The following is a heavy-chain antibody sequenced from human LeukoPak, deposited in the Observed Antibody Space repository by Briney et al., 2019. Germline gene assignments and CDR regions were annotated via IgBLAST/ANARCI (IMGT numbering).Heavy chain of an antibody. V-gene: IGHV3-53*01. Sequence: PGGSLRLSCAASGFTFSSSAMSWVRQAPGKGLEWVSVIHSDGTTHYADSVKGRFTISRDNSKNTLYLQMNSLRVEDTAMYYCARETGYSTSWYAYYFDYWGQGTLVTVSS. J-gene: IGHJ4*02. CDR1: GFTFSSSA. CDR3: ARETGYSTSWYAYYFDY. D-gene: IGHD6-13*01. CDR2: IHSDGTT.